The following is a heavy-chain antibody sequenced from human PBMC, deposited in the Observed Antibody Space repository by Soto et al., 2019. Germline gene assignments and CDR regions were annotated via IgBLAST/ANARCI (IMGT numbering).Heavy chain of an antibody. Sequence: PSEAQSLSGTGPGGSMNSYSYPPNRYRQSPGKGLEWIGYIHHSGAFLYNPSFKSRLTISVDTSKNQFSLHLSSVTDADTAVYFCAREDDGGDSLDVWGQGTTVTVSS. J-gene: IGHJ6*02. D-gene: IGHD2-21*02. V-gene: IGHV4-30-4*08. CDR2: IHHSGAF. CDR3: AREDDGGDSLDV. CDR1: GGSMNSYSYP.